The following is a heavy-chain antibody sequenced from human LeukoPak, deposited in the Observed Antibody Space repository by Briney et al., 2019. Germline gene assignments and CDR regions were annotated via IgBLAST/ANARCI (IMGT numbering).Heavy chain of an antibody. CDR2: IYTSGST. CDR1: GGSISSGSYY. V-gene: IGHV4-61*02. D-gene: IGHD6-13*01. CDR3: ARERDLQQQLRWISYFDY. J-gene: IGHJ4*02. Sequence: PSETLSLTCTVSGGSISSGSYYWSWIRQPAGKGLEWIGRIYTSGSTNYNPSLKSRVTISVDTSKNQFSLKLSSVTAADTAVYYCARERDLQQQLRWISYFDYWGQGTLVTVPS.